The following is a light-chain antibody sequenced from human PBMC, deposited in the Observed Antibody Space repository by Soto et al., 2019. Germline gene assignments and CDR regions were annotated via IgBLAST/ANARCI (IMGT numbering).Light chain of an antibody. V-gene: IGLV2-8*01. CDR2: EVN. J-gene: IGLJ2*01. CDR3: SSFAGNSNVV. CDR1: SSDVGDNNY. Sequence: QSVLTQPPSASGSPGQSVTISCTGTSSDVGDNNYVSWYQQHPGKAPKLIIYEVNKRPSGVPDRFSGSKSGNTASLTVSGLQAEDEADYYCSSFAGNSNVVFGGGTKLTVL.